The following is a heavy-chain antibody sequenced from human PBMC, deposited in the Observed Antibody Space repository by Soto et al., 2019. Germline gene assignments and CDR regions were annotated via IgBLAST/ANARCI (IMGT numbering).Heavy chain of an antibody. CDR1: GGSFRGFY. J-gene: IGHJ6*02. Sequence: SETLSLTCAVSGGSFRGFYWTWIRQSPGKGREWLGDINHVGITNYNPSLKSRVSIPVDTSKSQFSLKLSSVTAADTAVYYCARLLALYYFWSGYNYYLLAFSGQGTTEIVS. CDR3: ARLLALYYFWSGYNYYLLAF. CDR2: INHVGIT. V-gene: IGHV4-34*01. D-gene: IGHD3-3*01.